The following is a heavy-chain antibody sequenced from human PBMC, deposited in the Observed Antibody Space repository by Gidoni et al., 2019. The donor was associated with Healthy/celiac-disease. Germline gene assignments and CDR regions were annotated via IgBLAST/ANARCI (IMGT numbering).Heavy chain of an antibody. Sequence: EVQLVESGGGLVQPGGCLILSCAASGFSYSSYWIHWGRQAPGQGLVWVPRINSGVSSTSYADPVKGRFPISRDNAKNTLYLHMNSLRAEDTAVYYCASLSIVVVPAAREYYYYGMDVWGQGTTVTVSS. CDR2: INSGVSST. CDR3: ASLSIVVVPAAREYYYYGMDV. J-gene: IGHJ6*02. D-gene: IGHD2-2*01. CDR1: GFSYSSYW. V-gene: IGHV3-74*01.